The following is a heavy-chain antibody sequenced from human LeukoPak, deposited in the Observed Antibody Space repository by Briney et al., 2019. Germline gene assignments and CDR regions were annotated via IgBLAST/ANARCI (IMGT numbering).Heavy chain of an antibody. J-gene: IGHJ4*02. CDR1: GFTFSSYW. CDR3: ARASGCSSTSCYNFDY. Sequence: GGSLRLSCAASGFTFSSYWMNWVRQAPGKGLEWVANIKQDGSEKYYVDSVKGRFTISRDNAKNSLYLQMNSLRAEDTAVYYCARASGCSSTSCYNFDYWGQGTLVTVSS. D-gene: IGHD2-2*02. V-gene: IGHV3-7*01. CDR2: IKQDGSEK.